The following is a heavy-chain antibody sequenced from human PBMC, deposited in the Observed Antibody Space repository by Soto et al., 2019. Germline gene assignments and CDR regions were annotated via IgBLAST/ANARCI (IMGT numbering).Heavy chain of an antibody. CDR2: IYYSGST. CDR3: ARATVTTDYYYYGMDV. Sequence: SETLSLTCTVSCGSISSYYWSWIRQPPGKGLEWIGYIYYSGSTNYNPSLKSRVTISVDTSKNQFSLKLSSVTAADTAVYYCARATVTTDYYYYGMDVWGQGTTVTVSS. V-gene: IGHV4-59*01. J-gene: IGHJ6*02. D-gene: IGHD4-17*01. CDR1: CGSISSYY.